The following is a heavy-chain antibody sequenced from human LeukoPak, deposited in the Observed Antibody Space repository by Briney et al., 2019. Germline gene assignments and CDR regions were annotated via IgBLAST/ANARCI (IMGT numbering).Heavy chain of an antibody. Sequence: GASVKVSCKASGYTFTSYDINWVRQATGQGLEWMGWMNPNSGNTGYAQKFQGRVTITRNTSISTAYMELSSLRSGDTAVYYCVRGIAAAGNWFDPWGQGTLVTVSS. D-gene: IGHD6-13*01. CDR1: GYTFTSYD. CDR3: VRGIAAAGNWFDP. CDR2: MNPNSGNT. J-gene: IGHJ5*02. V-gene: IGHV1-8*03.